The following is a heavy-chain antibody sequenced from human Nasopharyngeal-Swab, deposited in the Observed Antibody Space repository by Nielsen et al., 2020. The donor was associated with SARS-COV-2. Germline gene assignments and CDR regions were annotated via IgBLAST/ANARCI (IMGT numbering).Heavy chain of an antibody. CDR3: ARDLGSSSNDAFDI. Sequence: TLSLTCTVSGGSISSGGYSWSWIRQPPGKGLEWIGYIYHSGSTYYNPSLKSRVTISVDRSKNQFSLKLSSVTAADTAVYYCARDLGSSSNDAFDIWGQGTMVTVSS. CDR1: GGSISSGGYS. CDR2: IYHSGST. D-gene: IGHD6-6*01. V-gene: IGHV4-30-2*01. J-gene: IGHJ3*02.